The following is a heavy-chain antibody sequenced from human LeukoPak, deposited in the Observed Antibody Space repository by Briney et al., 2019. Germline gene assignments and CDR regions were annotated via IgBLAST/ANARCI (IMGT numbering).Heavy chain of an antibody. CDR1: GGSISSYY. CDR2: IYTSGST. Sequence: SETLSLTCTVSGGSISSYYWSWIRQPAGKGLEWIGRIYTSGSTNYNPSLKSRVTMSVDTSKNQCSLKLSSVTAADTAVYYCARVLPLYYDFWSGYYNYYYYGMDVWGQGTTVTVSS. J-gene: IGHJ6*02. V-gene: IGHV4-4*07. D-gene: IGHD3-3*01. CDR3: ARVLPLYYDFWSGYYNYYYYGMDV.